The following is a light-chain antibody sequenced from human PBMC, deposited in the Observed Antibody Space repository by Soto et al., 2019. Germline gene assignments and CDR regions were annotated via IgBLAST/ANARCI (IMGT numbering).Light chain of an antibody. CDR2: EVS. CDR3: SSYSGSNIRYV. Sequence: QSVLTQPPSASGSPGQSVTISCTGTSSDVGGYNYVSWYQQRPGKAPKLMIYEVSKRPSGVPDRFSGSKSGNTASLTVAGLQAEDEADYYCSSYSGSNIRYVFGTGTKLTVL. J-gene: IGLJ1*01. V-gene: IGLV2-8*01. CDR1: SSDVGGYNY.